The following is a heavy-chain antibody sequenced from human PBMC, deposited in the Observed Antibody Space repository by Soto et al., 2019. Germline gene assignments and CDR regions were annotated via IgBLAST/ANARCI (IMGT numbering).Heavy chain of an antibody. V-gene: IGHV3-23*01. Sequence: GGSLRLSCAASGVAFSTFAMTWARQAPGKGLEWVAAISVSGNNAYYADSVKGRFTISRDNSQNSVFLQMSSLRADDTAVYYCARDQLRPGILYSLGVLLPEYGLWGQGTLVTVSS. J-gene: IGHJ4*02. CDR2: ISVSGNNA. CDR3: ARDQLRPGILYSLGVLLPEYGL. CDR1: GVAFSTFA. D-gene: IGHD3-22*01.